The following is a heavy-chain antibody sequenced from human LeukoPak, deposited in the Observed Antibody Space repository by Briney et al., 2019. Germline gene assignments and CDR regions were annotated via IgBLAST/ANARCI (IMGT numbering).Heavy chain of an antibody. CDR1: GFTFSNYG. V-gene: IGHV3-23*01. J-gene: IGHJ6*04. D-gene: IGHD6-19*01. CDR2: ISGSSGSA. Sequence: HPGGSLRLSCAASGFTFSNYGMSWVRQAPGKGLEWVSAISGSSGSAYYADSVKGRFTISRDNSKNTLYPQMNSLRAGDTAVYFCAKGSVAGTLYYYGMDVWGKGTTVTVSS. CDR3: AKGSVAGTLYYYGMDV.